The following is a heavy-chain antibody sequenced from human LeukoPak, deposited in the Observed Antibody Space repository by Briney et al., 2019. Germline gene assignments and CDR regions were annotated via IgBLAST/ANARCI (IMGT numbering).Heavy chain of an antibody. CDR3: ARSGVVTKGSGDY. D-gene: IGHD3-3*01. J-gene: IGHJ4*02. Sequence: PSQTLSLTCTVSGGSISSGDYYWSWIRQPPGEGLEWIGYIYYSGSTYYNPSLKSRVTISVDTSKNQFSLKLSSVTAADTAVYYCARSGVVTKGSGDYWGQGTLVTVSS. V-gene: IGHV4-30-4*01. CDR2: IYYSGST. CDR1: GGSISSGDYY.